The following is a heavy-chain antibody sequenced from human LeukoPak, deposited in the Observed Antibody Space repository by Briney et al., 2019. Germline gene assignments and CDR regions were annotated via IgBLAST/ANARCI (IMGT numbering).Heavy chain of an antibody. CDR1: GFTFSNYW. CDR2: INSDGINT. CDR3: VRDVGAVRGEVYFDY. Sequence: GGSLRLSCAASGFTFSNYWMHWVRQAPGKGLVWVSRINSDGINTSYADSVKGRFTISRDNAKDTLNLQMNSLRAEDTAVYYCVRDVGAVRGEVYFDYWGQGTLVTVSS. D-gene: IGHD3-16*01. V-gene: IGHV3-74*01. J-gene: IGHJ4*02.